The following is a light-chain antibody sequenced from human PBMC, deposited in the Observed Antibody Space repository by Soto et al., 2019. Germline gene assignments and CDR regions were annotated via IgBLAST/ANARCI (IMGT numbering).Light chain of an antibody. CDR2: EGN. J-gene: IGLJ2*01. CDR3: SSHTPNITL. V-gene: IGLV2-14*03. CDR1: SGDVDSHY. Sequence: QSVLTQPASVSGSPGQSITISCTGTSGDVDSHYVAWYQQHPNKAPKVLIYEGNNRPAGVSDRFSGSKSGNTASLTIAGLQAEDEADYYCSSHTPNITLFGGGTKLTVL.